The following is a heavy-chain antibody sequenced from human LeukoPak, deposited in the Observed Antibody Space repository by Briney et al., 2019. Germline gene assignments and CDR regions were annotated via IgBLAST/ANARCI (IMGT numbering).Heavy chain of an antibody. CDR3: ARGSSVYHNA. V-gene: IGHV3-21*01. CDR1: GFTFFSYN. Sequence: GGSLRLSCAASGFTFFSYNMNWVRQAPGKGLEWVSYISSSSSSYKYYADSVKGIFTISSDNYKKTQHLLINLLTADATALYYCARGSSVYHNARGQGTLVTVSS. CDR2: ISSSSSSYK. J-gene: IGHJ4*02. D-gene: IGHD5/OR15-5a*01.